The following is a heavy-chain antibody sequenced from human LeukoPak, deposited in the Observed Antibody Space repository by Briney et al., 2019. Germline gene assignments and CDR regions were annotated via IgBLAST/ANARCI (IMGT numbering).Heavy chain of an antibody. Sequence: PPETLSLTCTVSGGSISSYYWSWLPQPPGKGLEWIGHIYYSGSTNYNPSLKSRVIISVDTSKNQFSLKLSSVTAADTAVYYCARGGRQNWFDPWGQGTLVTVSS. J-gene: IGHJ5*02. CDR1: GGSISSYY. V-gene: IGHV4-59*01. CDR3: ARGGRQNWFDP. CDR2: IYYSGST.